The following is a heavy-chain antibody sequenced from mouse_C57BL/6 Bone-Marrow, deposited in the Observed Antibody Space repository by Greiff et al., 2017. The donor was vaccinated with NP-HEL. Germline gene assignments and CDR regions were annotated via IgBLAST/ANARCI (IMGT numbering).Heavy chain of an antibody. Sequence: VQLQESGPELVKPGASVKISCKASGYAFSSSWMNWVKQRPGTGLEWIGRIYPGDGDTNYNGKFKGKATLTADKSSSTAYMQLSSLTSEDSAVYFCAREQLRLNYAMDYWGQGTSVTVSS. CDR1: GYAFSSSW. V-gene: IGHV1-82*01. CDR3: AREQLRLNYAMDY. D-gene: IGHD3-2*02. J-gene: IGHJ4*01. CDR2: IYPGDGDT.